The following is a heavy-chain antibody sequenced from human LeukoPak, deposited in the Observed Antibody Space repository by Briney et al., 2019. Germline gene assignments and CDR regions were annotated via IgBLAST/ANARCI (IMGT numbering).Heavy chain of an antibody. CDR1: GFTLSAYA. V-gene: IGHV3-9*01. CDR2: ISWNSGSI. J-gene: IGHJ4*02. CDR3: AKDTGTAMAYYFDY. Sequence: PGGSLRLSCAASGFTLSAYAMHWVRQAPGKGLEWVSGISWNSGSIGYADSVKGRFTISRDNAKNSLYLQMNSLRAEDTALYYCAKDTGTAMAYYFDYWGQGTLVTVSS. D-gene: IGHD5-18*01.